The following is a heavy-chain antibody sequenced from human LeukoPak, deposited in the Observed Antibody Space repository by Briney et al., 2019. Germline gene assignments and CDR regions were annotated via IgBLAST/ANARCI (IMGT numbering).Heavy chain of an antibody. CDR2: INHSGST. J-gene: IGHJ5*02. V-gene: IGHV4-34*01. CDR1: GGSFSGYY. Sequence: PSETLSLTCAVYGGSFSGYYWSWIRQPPGKGLEWIGEINHSGSTNYNPSLKSRVTISVDTSKNQFSLKLSSVTAADTAVYHCARDLQGPWGQGTLVTVSS. CDR3: ARDLQGP.